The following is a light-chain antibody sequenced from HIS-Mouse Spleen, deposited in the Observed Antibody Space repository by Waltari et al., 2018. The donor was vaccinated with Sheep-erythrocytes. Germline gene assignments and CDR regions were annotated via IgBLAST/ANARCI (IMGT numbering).Light chain of an antibody. V-gene: IGLV1-47*01. Sequence: QSVLTQPPSASGTPGQRVTISCSGSSSNIGSNYVYWYQQLPGTAPNLLIYRNNQRPSGVPDRFSGSKSGTSASLAISGLRSEDEADYYCAAWDDSLSGFGGGTKL. CDR1: SSNIGSNY. CDR2: RNN. J-gene: IGLJ3*02. CDR3: AAWDDSLSG.